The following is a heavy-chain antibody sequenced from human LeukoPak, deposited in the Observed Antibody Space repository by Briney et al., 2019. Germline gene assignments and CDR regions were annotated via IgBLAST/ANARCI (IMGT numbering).Heavy chain of an antibody. Sequence: SGGSLRLSCAASGFTFSTYWMHWVRQAPGKGLVWVSRISSDGSITGYADSVKGRFTISRDNAKNTLYLQMNSLRAEDTAVYYCARDTSYGVGDTPDRWGQGTLVTVSS. CDR1: GFTFSTYW. D-gene: IGHD3-10*01. CDR2: ISSDGSIT. J-gene: IGHJ5*02. V-gene: IGHV3-74*01. CDR3: ARDTSYGVGDTPDR.